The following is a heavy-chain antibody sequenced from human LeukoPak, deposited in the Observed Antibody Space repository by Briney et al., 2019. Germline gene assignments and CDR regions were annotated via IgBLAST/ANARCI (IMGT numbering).Heavy chain of an antibody. CDR1: GYTFTCYY. V-gene: IGHV1-2*02. CDR2: INPNSGGT. Sequence: GASVKLSCKASGYTFTCYYMHLVRQAPGQGLDWMGWINPNSGGTNYAQKFQGRVTMTRYTFISTAYMELSRLRSDDTAVYYCARDGELTGDKAFDYWGQGTLVTVSS. J-gene: IGHJ4*02. CDR3: ARDGELTGDKAFDY. D-gene: IGHD7-27*01.